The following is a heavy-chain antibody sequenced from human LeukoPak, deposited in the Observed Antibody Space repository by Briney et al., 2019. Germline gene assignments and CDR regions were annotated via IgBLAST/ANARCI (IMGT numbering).Heavy chain of an antibody. CDR2: ISSSGSTI. J-gene: IGHJ4*02. CDR3: ARSGSDFDY. D-gene: IGHD1-26*01. CDR1: GFTFSSYE. V-gene: IGHV3-48*03. Sequence: PVRSLRLSSAASGFTFSSYEINSVRQAPGKGLGWGSYISSSGSTIYYADSVKGRFTISRDNAKNSLYLQMNSLRAEDTVVYYCARSGSDFDYWGQGTLVTVSS.